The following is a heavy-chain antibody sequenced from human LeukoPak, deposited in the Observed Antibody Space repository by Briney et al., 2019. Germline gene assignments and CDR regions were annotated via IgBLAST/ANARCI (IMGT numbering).Heavy chain of an antibody. CDR1: GFTFSSYE. V-gene: IGHV3-48*03. J-gene: IGHJ4*02. Sequence: GGSLRLSCAASGFTFSSYEMNWVRQAPGKGLEWVSYISSSGSTIYYADSVKGRFTISRDNAKNSLYLQMNSLRVEDTAVSYCVCLGLGGLSLDWGQGTLVTVSS. D-gene: IGHD3-16*01. CDR3: VCLGLGGLSLD. CDR2: ISSSGSTI.